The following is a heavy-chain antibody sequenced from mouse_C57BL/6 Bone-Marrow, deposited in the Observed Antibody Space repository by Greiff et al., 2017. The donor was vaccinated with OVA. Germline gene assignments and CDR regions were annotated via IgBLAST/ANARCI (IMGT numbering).Heavy chain of an antibody. J-gene: IGHJ2*01. CDR2: IDPSDSYT. CDR3: AREGGLRPNFDY. D-gene: IGHD2-4*01. CDR1: GYTFTSYW. V-gene: IGHV1-69*01. Sequence: VQLQQPGAELVMPGASVKLSCKASGYTFTSYWMHWVKQRPGQGLEWIGEIDPSDSYTNYNQKFKGKSTLTVDKSSSTAYMQLSSLTSEDSAVYYCAREGGLRPNFDYWGQGTTLTVSS.